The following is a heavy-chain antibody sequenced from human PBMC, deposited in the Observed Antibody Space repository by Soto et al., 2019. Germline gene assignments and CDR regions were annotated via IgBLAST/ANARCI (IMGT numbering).Heavy chain of an antibody. CDR1: GYTFTSYY. V-gene: IGHV1-46*01. D-gene: IGHD3-22*01. CDR3: ARGLIYDSSGYYFDY. J-gene: IGHJ4*02. Sequence: ASVQVSCKASGYTFTSYYMHWVRQAPGQGLEWMGIINPSGGSTRYAQKFQRRVTMTRDTSTSTVYMELSSLRSEDTAVYYCARGLIYDSSGYYFDYWGQGTLVTVSS. CDR2: INPSGGST.